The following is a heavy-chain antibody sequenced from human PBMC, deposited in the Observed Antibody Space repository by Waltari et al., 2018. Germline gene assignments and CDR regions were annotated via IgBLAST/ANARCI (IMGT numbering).Heavy chain of an antibody. CDR2: INHSGST. CDR3: ARVSTVAGIPYYFDY. J-gene: IGHJ4*02. CDR1: GGSFSGYY. D-gene: IGHD6-19*01. V-gene: IGHV4-34*01. Sequence: QVQLRQWGAGLLQPSETLSLTCAVYGGSFSGYYWSWIRRPTGKGLEWIGEINHSGSTNYNPSLKSRVTISVDTSKNQFSLKLSSVTAADTAVYYCARVSTVAGIPYYFDYWGQGTLVTVSS.